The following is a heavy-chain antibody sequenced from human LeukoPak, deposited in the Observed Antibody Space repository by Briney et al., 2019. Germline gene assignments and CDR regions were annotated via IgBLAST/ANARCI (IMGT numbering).Heavy chain of an antibody. D-gene: IGHD2-15*01. V-gene: IGHV3-48*01. CDR1: GFTFSING. Sequence: TGGSLRLSCAASGFTFSINGMSWVRQAPGKGLEWVAYISSSSSNTYYADSVKGRFTISRDNAKNSLYLQMNSLRAEDTALYYCARVNRMVPGYCSGGTCPGDYWGQGTLVTVSS. CDR3: ARVNRMVPGYCSGGTCPGDY. J-gene: IGHJ4*02. CDR2: ISSSSSNT.